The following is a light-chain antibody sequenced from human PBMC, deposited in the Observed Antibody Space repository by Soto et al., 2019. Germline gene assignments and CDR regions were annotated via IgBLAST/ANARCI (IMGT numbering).Light chain of an antibody. CDR2: GNT. Sequence: QSVLTQPPSVSGAPGQRVTIFCTGSTSNIGADYHVHWYRQLPGTAPRLLIYGNTNQPSGVPGGFSGSKSGTSASLAITGLQAEDEGNYYCQSYYPSLRAYVFGTGTKVTVL. CDR1: TSNIGADYH. J-gene: IGLJ1*01. V-gene: IGLV1-40*01. CDR3: QSYYPSLRAYV.